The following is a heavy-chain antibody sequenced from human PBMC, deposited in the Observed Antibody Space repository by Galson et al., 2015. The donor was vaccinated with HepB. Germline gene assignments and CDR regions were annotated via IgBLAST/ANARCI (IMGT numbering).Heavy chain of an antibody. CDR3: TRVSPRLLWFGESPYFDY. D-gene: IGHD3-10*01. CDR1: GFTFGDYA. Sequence: SLRLSCAASGFTFGDYAMSWVRQAPGKGLEWVGFIRSKAYGGTTEYAASVKGRFTISRDDSKSIAYLQMNSLKTEDTAVYYCTRVSPRLLWFGESPYFDYWGQGTLVTVSS. J-gene: IGHJ4*02. V-gene: IGHV3-49*04. CDR2: IRSKAYGGTT.